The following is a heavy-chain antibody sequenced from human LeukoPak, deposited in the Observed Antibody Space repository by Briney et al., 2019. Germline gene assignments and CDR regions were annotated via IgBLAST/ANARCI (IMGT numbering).Heavy chain of an antibody. Sequence: ASVKVSCKTSGYTFTTYGLSWVRQAPGQGLEWMWLISGFNGDTNYAQKFQGRITLTTDTSTSTAYMELRSLRSDDTAVYYCARDLGYYDSGRHYFDTFDIWGQGTMVTVSS. CDR1: GYTFTTYG. V-gene: IGHV1-18*01. CDR2: ISGFNGDT. D-gene: IGHD3-22*01. CDR3: ARDLGYYDSGRHYFDTFDI. J-gene: IGHJ3*02.